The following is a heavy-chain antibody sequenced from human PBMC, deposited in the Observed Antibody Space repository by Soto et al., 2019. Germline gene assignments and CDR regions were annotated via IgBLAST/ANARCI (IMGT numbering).Heavy chain of an antibody. CDR1: GDSVSSNSAA. D-gene: IGHD3-22*01. CDR2: TYYRSKWYN. CDR3: ARDWGGYYYDSSGYYGNVYYYYGMDV. Sequence: SQTLSLTCAISGDSVSSNSAAWNWIRQSPSRGLEWLGRTYYRSKWYNDYAVSVKSRITINPDTSKNQFSLQLNYVTPEDTAVYYCARDWGGYYYDSSGYYGNVYYYYGMDVWGQGTTVTVSS. J-gene: IGHJ6*02. V-gene: IGHV6-1*01.